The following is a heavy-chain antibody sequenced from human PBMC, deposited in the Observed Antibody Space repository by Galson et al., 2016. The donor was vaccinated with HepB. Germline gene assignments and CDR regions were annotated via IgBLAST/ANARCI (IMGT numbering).Heavy chain of an antibody. CDR1: GASIHTYY. V-gene: IGHV4-59*12. Sequence: ETLSLTCTVSGASIHTYYWSWIRQTPGMGLDWIGYISYSGTTNYNPSLASRVTISIDTSKNQIYLKLTSVTAADTAVYYCARRAFCGDDCFPSDYWGQGALVTVS. CDR3: ARRAFCGDDCFPSDY. D-gene: IGHD2-21*02. J-gene: IGHJ4*02. CDR2: ISYSGTT.